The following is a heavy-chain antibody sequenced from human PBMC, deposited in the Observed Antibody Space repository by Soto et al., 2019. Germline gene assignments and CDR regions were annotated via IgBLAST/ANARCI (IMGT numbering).Heavy chain of an antibody. V-gene: IGHV4-59*01. D-gene: IGHD6-13*01. CDR1: GGSISSYY. J-gene: IGHJ5*02. CDR3: ARVPRIAAAGKGWWFDP. Sequence: SETLSLTCTVSGGSISSYYWSWIRQPPGKGLEWIGYIYYSGSTNYNPSLKSRVTISVDTSKNQFSLKLSSVTAADTAVYYGARVPRIAAAGKGWWFDPWGQGTLVTVSS. CDR2: IYYSGST.